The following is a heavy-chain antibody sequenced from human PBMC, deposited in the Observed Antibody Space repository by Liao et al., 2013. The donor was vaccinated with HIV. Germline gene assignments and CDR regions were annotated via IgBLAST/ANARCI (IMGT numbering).Heavy chain of an antibody. V-gene: IGHV4-61*02. Sequence: QVQLQESGPGLVKPSQTLSLTCTVSGGSISSGSYYWTWIRQPAGKRLEWLGRIYTSGNTDYSPSLKRRLTISLDTANNQFSLKLTSVTAADTAVYYCARLRRSGKHNWGQGILVTVSS. CDR2: IYTSGNT. J-gene: IGHJ4*02. CDR3: ARLRRSGKHN. CDR1: GGSISSGSYY. D-gene: IGHD3-10*01.